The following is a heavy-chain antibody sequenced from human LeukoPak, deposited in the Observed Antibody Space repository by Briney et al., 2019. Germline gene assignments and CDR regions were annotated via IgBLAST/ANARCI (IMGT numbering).Heavy chain of an antibody. CDR3: ARAQGTRYYFDY. CDR2: ISISSSYI. Sequence: GSLRLSCAASGFTFSSYGMHWVRQAPGKGLEWVSSISISSSYIYYADSVKGRFTISRDNAKNSLYLQMNSLRAEDTAVYYCARAQGTRYYFDYWGQGTLVTVSS. D-gene: IGHD3-10*01. CDR1: GFTFSSYG. J-gene: IGHJ4*02. V-gene: IGHV3-21*01.